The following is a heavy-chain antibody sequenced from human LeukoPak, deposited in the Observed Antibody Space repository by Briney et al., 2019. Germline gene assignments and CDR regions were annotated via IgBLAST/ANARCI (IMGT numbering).Heavy chain of an antibody. CDR3: ARHYAILTGYSAYYYYYGMDV. CDR1: GFTVSNNY. Sequence: GGSLRLSCAATGFTVSNNYMSWVRQAPGKGLEWVSVIYSGGSTYYADSVKGRFTISRHNSKNTLYLQMNSLRAEDTAVYYCARHYAILTGYSAYYYYYGMDVRGQGTTVTVSS. CDR2: IYSGGST. D-gene: IGHD3-9*01. J-gene: IGHJ6*02. V-gene: IGHV3-53*04.